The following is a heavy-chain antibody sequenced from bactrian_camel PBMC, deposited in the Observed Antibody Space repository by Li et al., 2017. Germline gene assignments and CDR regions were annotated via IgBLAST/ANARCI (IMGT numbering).Heavy chain of an antibody. CDR2: ISGSGGIT. J-gene: IGHJ7*01. Sequence: VQLVESGGGSVQAGGSLRLSCAASDFTFSTYWMFWVRQAPGKGLEWVSSISGSGGITSYLDSVKGRFTFSRDHAKNTVYLQMNSLKPEDTAVYYCVRGMAYWGKGTQVTVS. V-gene: IGHV3S1*01. CDR1: DFTFSTYW.